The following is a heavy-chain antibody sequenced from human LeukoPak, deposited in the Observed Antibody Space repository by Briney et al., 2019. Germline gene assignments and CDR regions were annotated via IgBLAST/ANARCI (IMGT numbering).Heavy chain of an antibody. CDR2: IYNGVNT. CDR3: ARSRTFNSGAFDP. V-gene: IGHV4-61*01. Sequence: PSETLFLTCTVSGAYVSSASYWTWIRQPPGKGVEWIAHIYNGVNTNYNPSLKSRVTISVDTSKNQFSLRLNSVTAADTAVYYCARSRTFNSGAFDPWGQGSLVTVSS. J-gene: IGHJ5*02. D-gene: IGHD1-26*01. CDR1: GAYVSSASY.